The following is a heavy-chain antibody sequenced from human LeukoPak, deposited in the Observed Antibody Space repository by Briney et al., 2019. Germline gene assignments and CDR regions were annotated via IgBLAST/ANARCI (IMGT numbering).Heavy chain of an antibody. CDR1: GFTVSSNY. Sequence: GGSLRLSCAASGFTVSSNYMTWVRQAPGKGLEWVSVIYSGGGTYYAASVQGRFTISRDTSKNTLYLQMNSLRAEDTTMYYCARDTTGSLDYWGQGTLVTVSS. D-gene: IGHD1-1*01. V-gene: IGHV3-53*01. J-gene: IGHJ4*02. CDR3: ARDTTGSLDY. CDR2: IYSGGGT.